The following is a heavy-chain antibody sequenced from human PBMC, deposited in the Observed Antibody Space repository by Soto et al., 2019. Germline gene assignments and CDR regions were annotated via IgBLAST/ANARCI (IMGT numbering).Heavy chain of an antibody. CDR2: IYHSGST. D-gene: IGHD5-12*01. Sequence: SETLSLTCSVSGASISDSSFYWGWIRQPPGKGLEWIGSIYHSGSTYYNPSLKSRVTISVDTSKNQFSLKLSSVTAADTAVYYCARDLYSGYDYYYYYYGMDVWGQGTTVTVSS. CDR1: GASISDSSFY. V-gene: IGHV4-39*07. J-gene: IGHJ6*02. CDR3: ARDLYSGYDYYYYYYGMDV.